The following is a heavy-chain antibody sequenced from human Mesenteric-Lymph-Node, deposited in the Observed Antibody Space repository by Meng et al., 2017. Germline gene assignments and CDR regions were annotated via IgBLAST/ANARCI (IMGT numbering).Heavy chain of an antibody. CDR1: GFTFSSYA. J-gene: IGHJ4*02. CDR3: AGDVIPTN. D-gene: IGHD5-12*01. Sequence: LTCAASGFTFSSYAMHWVRQAPGKGLEWVAVISYDGSNKYYADSVKGRFTISRDNSKNTLYLQMNSLRAEDTAVYYCAGDVIPTNWGQGTLVTVSS. CDR2: ISYDGSNK. V-gene: IGHV3-30*01.